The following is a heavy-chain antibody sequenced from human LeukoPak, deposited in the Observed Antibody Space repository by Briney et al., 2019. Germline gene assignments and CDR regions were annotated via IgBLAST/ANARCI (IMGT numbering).Heavy chain of an antibody. J-gene: IGHJ4*02. CDR2: ISGSGGST. Sequence: XLXXXXSGFTXSSYAMSWVRQAPGKGLEWVSAISGSGGSTYYADSVKGRFTISRDNSKNALYLQMNSLRAEDTAVYYCAKDRGVTFFDYWGQGTLVTVSS. CDR3: AKDRGVTFFDY. D-gene: IGHD2-21*02. CDR1: GFTXSSYA. V-gene: IGHV3-23*01.